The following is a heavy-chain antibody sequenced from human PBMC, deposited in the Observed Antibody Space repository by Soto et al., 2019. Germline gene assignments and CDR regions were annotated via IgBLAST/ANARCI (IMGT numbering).Heavy chain of an antibody. CDR3: ARSREFDY. Sequence: PSETLSLTCGVSGGSLSGATYSWNWIRQTPGKGLGWIGYIFPSGTTYYNPSLRSRVTISIDVSKNQFSLSLRSLTAADTAVYYCARSREFDYWSQGTLVTVSS. J-gene: IGHJ4*02. CDR2: IFPSGTT. CDR1: GGSLSGATYS. V-gene: IGHV4-30-2*01.